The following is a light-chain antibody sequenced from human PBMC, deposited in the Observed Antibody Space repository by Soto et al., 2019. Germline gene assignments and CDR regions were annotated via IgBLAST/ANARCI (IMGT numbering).Light chain of an antibody. Sequence: QSVLTQPPSVSGAPGQRVTLSCTGSISNIGAGYGVHWYQQLPGRAPKLLVYDNTKRHSGVPDRFSGSKSGTSASLAITRLQADDEADYYCQSYDSSLSGVVFGGGTKLIV. V-gene: IGLV1-40*01. J-gene: IGLJ2*01. CDR1: ISNIGAGYG. CDR2: DNT. CDR3: QSYDSSLSGVV.